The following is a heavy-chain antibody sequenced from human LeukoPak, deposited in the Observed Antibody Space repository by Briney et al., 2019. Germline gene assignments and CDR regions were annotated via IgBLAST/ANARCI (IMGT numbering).Heavy chain of an antibody. Sequence: PGGSLRLSCAVSGHTVSGNYMSWVRQAPGKGLEWVSGIYSGGSTYYADSVKGRFTVSRDSSKNTLYLQMNSLKAEDTAVYFCAARPHGDSPYFDFWGQGTLATVSS. CDR3: AARPHGDSPYFDF. V-gene: IGHV3-66*01. J-gene: IGHJ4*02. CDR2: IYSGGST. CDR1: GHTVSGNY. D-gene: IGHD4-17*01.